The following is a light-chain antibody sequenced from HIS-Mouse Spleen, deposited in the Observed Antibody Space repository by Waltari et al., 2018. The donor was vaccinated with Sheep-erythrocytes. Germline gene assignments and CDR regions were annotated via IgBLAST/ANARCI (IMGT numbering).Light chain of an antibody. CDR1: SSAVGSYNL. J-gene: IGLJ3*02. V-gene: IGLV2-23*01. CDR2: EGS. Sequence: QSALPQPASVSGSPGQSITISCTGTSSAVGSYNLVSWYQQHPGKAPKLMIYEGSKRPSGVSNRFSGSKSGNTASLTISGLQAEDEADYYCCPYAGSSTPWVFGGGTKLTVL. CDR3: CPYAGSSTPWV.